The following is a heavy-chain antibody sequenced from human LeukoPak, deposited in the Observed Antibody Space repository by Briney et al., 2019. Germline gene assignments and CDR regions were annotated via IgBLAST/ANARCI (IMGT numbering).Heavy chain of an antibody. Sequence: GRSLRLSCAASGFTFDDYAMHWVRQAPEKGLEWVSGISWNSGSIGYADSVKGRFTISRDNAKNSLYLQMNSLRAEDTAVYYCAKTTGEWELLNYWGQGTLVTVSS. CDR3: AKTTGEWELLNY. CDR1: GFTFDDYA. CDR2: ISWNSGSI. J-gene: IGHJ4*02. V-gene: IGHV3-9*01. D-gene: IGHD1-26*01.